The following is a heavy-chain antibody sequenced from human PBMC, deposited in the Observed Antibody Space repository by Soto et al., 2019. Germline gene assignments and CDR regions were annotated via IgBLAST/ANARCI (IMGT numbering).Heavy chain of an antibody. J-gene: IGHJ4*02. Sequence: EVQLVESGGGLVQPGRSLRLSCAASGFTFDDYAMHWVRQAPGKGLEWVSGISWNSGSIGYADSVKCRFTIPRDNAKNSLYLQMNSLRAEDTALYYCAKDGRYGSSSLSYFDYWGQGTLVTVSS. V-gene: IGHV3-9*01. CDR2: ISWNSGSI. CDR1: GFTFDDYA. CDR3: AKDGRYGSSSLSYFDY. D-gene: IGHD6-6*01.